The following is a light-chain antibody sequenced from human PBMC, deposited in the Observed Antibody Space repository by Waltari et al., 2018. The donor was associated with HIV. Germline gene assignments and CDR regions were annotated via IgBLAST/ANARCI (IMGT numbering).Light chain of an antibody. V-gene: IGLV1-40*01. Sequence: QSVLTQPPSVSGAPGQRVTISCTGSSSNIGAGYDVHWYQQLPGTAPKLLIYGNNNRPSGVPDRFSGSKSATSAARAITGRQAEDEADYYCQSYDSSLSGWVFGGGTKLTVL. J-gene: IGLJ3*02. CDR2: GNN. CDR1: SSNIGAGYD. CDR3: QSYDSSLSGWV.